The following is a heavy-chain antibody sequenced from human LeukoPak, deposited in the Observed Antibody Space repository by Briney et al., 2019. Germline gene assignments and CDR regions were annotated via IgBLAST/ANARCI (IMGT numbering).Heavy chain of an antibody. J-gene: IGHJ4*02. V-gene: IGHV3-74*01. CDR1: GFTFSNYA. CDR2: ISSDGSSI. Sequence: GGSLRLSSAASGFTFSNYAMYWVRQAPGKGLVWVSRISSDGSSIIYADSVKGRFTISRDIAKNTLYLQMNSLRAEDTAVYYCARAQMGAPTDYWGQGTLVTVSS. CDR3: ARAQMGAPTDY. D-gene: IGHD1-26*01.